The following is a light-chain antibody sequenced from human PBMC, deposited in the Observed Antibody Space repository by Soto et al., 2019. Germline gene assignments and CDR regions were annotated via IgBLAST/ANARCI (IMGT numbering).Light chain of an antibody. CDR3: LQGTHSPPWT. CDR1: QSLVSSDGDAY. J-gene: IGKJ1*01. Sequence: DVVMTQSPLSLSVTLGQSASISCRSSQSLVSSDGDAYLNWFHQRPGQSPRRLMYKVSDRDSGVPDRFSGNGSGTYFTLTINKVEAEDIGVYYCLQGTHSPPWTFGQGNKV. V-gene: IGKV2-30*01. CDR2: KVS.